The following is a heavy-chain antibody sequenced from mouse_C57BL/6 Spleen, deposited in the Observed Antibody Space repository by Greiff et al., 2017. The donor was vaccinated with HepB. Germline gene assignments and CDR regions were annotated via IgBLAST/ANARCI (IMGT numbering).Heavy chain of an antibody. D-gene: IGHD2-3*01. Sequence: EVKVVESGGGLVKPGGSLKLSCAASGFTFSSYAMSWVRQTPEKRLEWVATISDGGSYTYYPDNVKGRFTISRDNAKNNLYLQMSHLKSEDTAMYYCARGHDGYSDYFDYWGQGTTLTVSS. J-gene: IGHJ2*01. CDR3: ARGHDGYSDYFDY. V-gene: IGHV5-4*03. CDR1: GFTFSSYA. CDR2: ISDGGSYT.